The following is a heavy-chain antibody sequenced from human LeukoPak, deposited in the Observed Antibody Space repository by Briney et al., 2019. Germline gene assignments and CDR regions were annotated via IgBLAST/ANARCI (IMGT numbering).Heavy chain of an antibody. V-gene: IGHV4-30-2*01. D-gene: IGHD7-27*01. Sequence: SGTLSLTCAVSGGSISSGSYSWSWIRQPPGKGLEWIGYIYPRGSTYYNPSLKSRVILSLDKSANQFSLNLSSVTAADTAVYYCARFSPRAMGNYLDFWGQGTLVTVSS. CDR2: IYPRGST. CDR1: GGSISSGSYS. CDR3: ARFSPRAMGNYLDF. J-gene: IGHJ4*02.